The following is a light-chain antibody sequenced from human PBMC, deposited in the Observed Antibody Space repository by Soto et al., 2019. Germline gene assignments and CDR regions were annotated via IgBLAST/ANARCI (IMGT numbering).Light chain of an antibody. Sequence: NFMLTQPHSVSGSPGKTVIISCTRSSGRIASNYVQWYQQRPGSAPITVIYEDNQRPSGVPDRFSGSINSSSNSASLTISGLKTEDEADYCCQSYGGSSPMVFGGGTKVTVL. V-gene: IGLV6-57*04. CDR2: EDN. J-gene: IGLJ2*01. CDR3: QSYGGSSPMV. CDR1: SGRIASNY.